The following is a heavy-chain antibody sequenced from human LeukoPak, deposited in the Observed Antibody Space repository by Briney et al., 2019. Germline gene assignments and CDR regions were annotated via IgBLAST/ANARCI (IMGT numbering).Heavy chain of an antibody. V-gene: IGHV4-59*01. CDR2: IYYSGST. CDR3: ARVCTPESGPLYYYMDV. D-gene: IGHD2-8*01. J-gene: IGHJ6*03. CDR1: GGSSSSYY. Sequence: PSETLSLTRTVSGGSSSSYYWSWIRQPPGKGLEWIGYIYYSGSTNYNPSLKSRVTISVDTSKNQFSLKLRSVTAADTAVYYCARVCTPESGPLYYYMDVWGKGTTVTVSS.